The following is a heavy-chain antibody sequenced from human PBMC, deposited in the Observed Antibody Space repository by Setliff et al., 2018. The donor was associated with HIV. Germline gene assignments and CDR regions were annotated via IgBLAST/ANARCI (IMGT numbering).Heavy chain of an antibody. CDR3: SIDVIGGWLRPMPDY. V-gene: IGHV1-69*10. Sequence: SVKVSCKSSGGTFSSYSLSWVRQSPGQGLEWMGGIIPILGVANYAQKFQGRVTITADKSTSTAYMELSSLRSEDTAVYYCSIDVIGGWLRPMPDYWGPGTLVTVS. D-gene: IGHD5-12*01. CDR2: IIPILGVA. J-gene: IGHJ4*02. CDR1: GGTFSSYS.